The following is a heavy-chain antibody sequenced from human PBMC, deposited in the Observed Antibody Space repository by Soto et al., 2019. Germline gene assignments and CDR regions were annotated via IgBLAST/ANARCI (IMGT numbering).Heavy chain of an antibody. CDR1: GFTFSSYS. J-gene: IGHJ4*02. V-gene: IGHV3-30*03. CDR3: AYMVRGVIAYYFDY. D-gene: IGHD3-10*01. Sequence: PGGSLRLSCAASGFTFSSYSMNWVRQAPGKGLEWVALISYDGSDKDYADSVKGRFTISRDNSKNTLYLQMNSLRAEDTAVYYCAYMVRGVIAYYFDYWGQGTLVTVSS. CDR2: ISYDGSDK.